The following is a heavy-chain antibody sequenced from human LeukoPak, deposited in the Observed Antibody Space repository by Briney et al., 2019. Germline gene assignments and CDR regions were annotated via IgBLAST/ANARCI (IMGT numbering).Heavy chain of an antibody. J-gene: IGHJ5*02. D-gene: IGHD1-26*01. CDR1: GGSISSGDYY. CDR3: ARVGFIVGAKGLNWFDP. Sequence: SETLSLTCTVSGGSISSGDYYWSWIRQPPGKGLEWIGYIYYSGSTCYNPSLKSRVTISVDTSKNQFSLKLSSVTAADTAVYYCARVGFIVGAKGLNWFDPWGQGTLVTVSS. V-gene: IGHV4-30-4*01. CDR2: IYYSGST.